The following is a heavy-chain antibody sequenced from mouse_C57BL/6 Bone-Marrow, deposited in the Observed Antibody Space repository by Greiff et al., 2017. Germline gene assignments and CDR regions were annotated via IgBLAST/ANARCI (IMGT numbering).Heavy chain of an antibody. J-gene: IGHJ4*01. Sequence: ESGPGLVKPSQSLSLTCSVTGYSITSGYYWNWIRQFPGNKLEWMGYISYDGSNNYNPSLKNRISITRDTSKNQFFRKLNSVTTEDTATYYCARCDGYSWDYGGQGTVVTVS. CDR2: ISYDGSN. CDR1: GYSITSGYY. D-gene: IGHD2-3*01. CDR3: ARCDGYSWDY. V-gene: IGHV3-6*01.